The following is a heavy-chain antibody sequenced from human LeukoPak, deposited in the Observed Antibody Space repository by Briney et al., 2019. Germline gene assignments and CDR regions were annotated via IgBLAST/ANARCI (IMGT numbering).Heavy chain of an antibody. CDR1: GGPISSYY. Sequence: PSDTLSLTCTGSGGPISSYYWSWIRQPPGKGLEWIGHIYGIVSTNYNPSMNSGVTLSVDTCKNQFSLMLSTVPAADTAVYYCAGEGTSGAHF. D-gene: IGHD2-2*01. J-gene: IGHJ2*01. CDR2: IYGIVST. CDR3: AGEGTSGAHF. V-gene: IGHV4-59*01.